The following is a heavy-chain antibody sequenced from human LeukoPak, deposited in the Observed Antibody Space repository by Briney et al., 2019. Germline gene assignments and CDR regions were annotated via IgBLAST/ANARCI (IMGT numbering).Heavy chain of an antibody. CDR2: INTDGRRT. D-gene: IGHD6-19*01. CDR3: ARDLFGAVAGTGCDY. J-gene: IGHJ4*02. V-gene: IGHV3-74*01. Sequence: PGGSLRLSCAASGFTFSSYWMHWVRQAPGKGLVWVSRINTDGRRTSYADSVKGRFTISRDNAKNSLYLQMNSLRAEDTAVYYCARDLFGAVAGTGCDYWGQGTLVTVSS. CDR1: GFTFSSYW.